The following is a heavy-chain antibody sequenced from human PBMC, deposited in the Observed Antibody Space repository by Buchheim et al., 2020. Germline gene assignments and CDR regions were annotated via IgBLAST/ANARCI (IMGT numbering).Heavy chain of an antibody. D-gene: IGHD3-10*01. CDR1: GFTFSTYA. CDR3: AKDRSYFP. Sequence: EVQLVESGGGLVQPGGSLRLSCAASGFTFSTYAMTWVRQAPGKGLEWFSAFSGSGGSTFYAASVKGRFTISRANSKNSCFRKMNSLRAEDTAVYYCAKDRSYFPWGQGTL. V-gene: IGHV3-23*04. CDR2: FSGSGGST. J-gene: IGHJ5*02.